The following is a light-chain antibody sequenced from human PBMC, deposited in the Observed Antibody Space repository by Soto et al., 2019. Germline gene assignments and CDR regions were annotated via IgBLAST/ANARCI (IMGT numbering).Light chain of an antibody. CDR1: QSVSTSV. V-gene: IGKV3-20*01. CDR3: QQYHTTPWT. J-gene: IGKJ1*01. CDR2: GAS. Sequence: IVLTQSPCTLSLSAGESASLSCRASQSVSTSVAWYQQKPGQAPRLLLYGASSWATGIPDRFSGSGSGTDFTLTINRLESEDFAVYYCQQYHTTPWTFGRGTKVDIK.